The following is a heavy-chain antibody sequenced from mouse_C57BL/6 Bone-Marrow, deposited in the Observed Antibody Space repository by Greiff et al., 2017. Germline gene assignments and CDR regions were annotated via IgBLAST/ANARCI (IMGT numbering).Heavy chain of an antibody. CDR3: ARKITTVVAPYYFDY. D-gene: IGHD1-1*01. V-gene: IGHV1-82*01. Sequence: VPLQQSGPELVKPGASVKISCKASGYAFSSSWMNWVKQRPGKGLEWIGRIYPGDGDTNYNGKFKGKATLTADKSSSTAYMQLSSLTSEDSAVYFCARKITTVVAPYYFDYWGQGTTLTVSS. CDR2: IYPGDGDT. CDR1: GYAFSSSW. J-gene: IGHJ2*01.